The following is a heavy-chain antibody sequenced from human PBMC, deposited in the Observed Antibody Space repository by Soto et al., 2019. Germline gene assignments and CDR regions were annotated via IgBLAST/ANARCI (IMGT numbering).Heavy chain of an antibody. CDR1: GFTFSSYS. D-gene: IGHD3-16*02. CDR2: ISSSSSTI. CDR3: ARDPVWGELSLENNPWYFDY. V-gene: IGHV3-48*01. Sequence: GGSLRLSCAASGFTFSSYSMNWVRQAPGKGLEWVSYISSSSSTIYYADSVKGRFTISRDNAKNSLYLQMNSLRAEDTAVYYCARDPVWGELSLENNPWYFDYWGQGTLVTVSS. J-gene: IGHJ4*02.